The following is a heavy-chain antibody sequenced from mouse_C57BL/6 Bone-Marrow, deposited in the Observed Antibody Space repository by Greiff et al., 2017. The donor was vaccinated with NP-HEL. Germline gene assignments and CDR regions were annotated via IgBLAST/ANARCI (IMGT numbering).Heavy chain of an antibody. V-gene: IGHV4-1*01. J-gene: IGHJ3*01. CDR1: GIDFSRYW. D-gene: IGHD1-1*01. Sequence: EVKLEESGGGLVQPGGSLKLSCAASGIDFSRYWMSWVRRAPGKGLEWIGEINPDSSTINYAPSLKDKFIISRDNAKNTLYLQMSKVRSEDTALYYCAREDYYGSSPWFAYWGQGTLVTVSA. CDR3: AREDYYGSSPWFAY. CDR2: INPDSSTI.